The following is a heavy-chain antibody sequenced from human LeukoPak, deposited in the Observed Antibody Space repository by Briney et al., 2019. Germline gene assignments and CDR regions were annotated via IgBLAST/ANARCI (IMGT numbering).Heavy chain of an antibody. CDR1: GFTFSSYW. Sequence: GGSLRLSCAASGFTFSSYWMSWVRQAPGKRLEWVANIKQDGSEKYYVDSVKGRFTISRDNAKNSLYLQMNSLRAEDTAVYYCARDLPYDFWSGYYSIYNWFDPWGQGTLVTVSS. CDR2: IKQDGSEK. V-gene: IGHV3-7*01. J-gene: IGHJ5*02. CDR3: ARDLPYDFWSGYYSIYNWFDP. D-gene: IGHD3-3*01.